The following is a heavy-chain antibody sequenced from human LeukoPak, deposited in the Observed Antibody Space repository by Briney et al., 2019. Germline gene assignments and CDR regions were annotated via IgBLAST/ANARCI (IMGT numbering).Heavy chain of an antibody. CDR2: FSTSGGT. CDR1: GGSINSGSYY. Sequence: SQTLSLTCTVSGGSINSGSYYWSWIRQPAGKGLEWIGRFSTSGGTNYNPSLKSRVTISVDTSKNQFSLKVNSVTAADTAVYYCARGGGYSYGDAPLHFDYWGQGTLVTVSS. CDR3: ARGGGYSYGDAPLHFDY. J-gene: IGHJ4*02. V-gene: IGHV4-61*02. D-gene: IGHD5-18*01.